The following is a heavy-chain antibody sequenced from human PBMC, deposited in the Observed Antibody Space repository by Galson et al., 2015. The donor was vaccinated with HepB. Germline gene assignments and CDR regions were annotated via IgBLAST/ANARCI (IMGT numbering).Heavy chain of an antibody. D-gene: IGHD3-10*01. V-gene: IGHV3-30-3*01. CDR1: GFTFSSYA. J-gene: IGHJ4*02. CDR2: MSYDGDNK. CDR3: ARDGEGFGEFSNYFDY. Sequence: SLRLSCAVSGFTFSSYAMHWVRQAPGKGLEWVAVMSYDGDNKFYADSVKGRFTISRDNTKNTLYVQMNSLRAEDTAVYYCARDGEGFGEFSNYFDYWGQGTLVTVSS.